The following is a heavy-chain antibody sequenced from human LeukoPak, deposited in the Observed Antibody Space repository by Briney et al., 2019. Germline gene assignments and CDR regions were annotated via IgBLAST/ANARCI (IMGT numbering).Heavy chain of an antibody. CDR3: ARIPHLYFDY. Sequence: PGGSLRLSCAASGFTFSSYAMSWVRQAPGKGLEWVSAISGSGSTIYYADSVKGRFTISRDNAKNSLYLQMNSLRAEDTAVYYCARIPHLYFDYWGQGTLVTVSS. V-gene: IGHV3-23*01. CDR2: ISGSGSTI. J-gene: IGHJ4*02. CDR1: GFTFSSYA. D-gene: IGHD2-21*01.